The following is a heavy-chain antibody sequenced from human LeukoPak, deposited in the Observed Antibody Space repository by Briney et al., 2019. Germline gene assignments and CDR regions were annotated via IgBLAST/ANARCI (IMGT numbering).Heavy chain of an antibody. J-gene: IGHJ6*03. CDR2: IYGSGST. D-gene: IGHD6-19*01. Sequence: TSETLSLTCTVSGGSISSGTYYWGWIRQPAGKGLEWIGRIYGSGSTNYNPSLKSRVTMSVDTSKNQFSLNLSSVTAADTAVYYCARDKRVAVAGTYIYYYYMDVWGNGTTVTISS. CDR1: GGSISSGTYY. CDR3: ARDKRVAVAGTYIYYYYMDV. V-gene: IGHV4-61*02.